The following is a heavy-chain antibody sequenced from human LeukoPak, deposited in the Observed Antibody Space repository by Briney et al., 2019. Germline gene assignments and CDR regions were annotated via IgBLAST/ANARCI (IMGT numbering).Heavy chain of an antibody. CDR2: IQYDGTNK. CDR1: GFTFVNYV. J-gene: IGHJ4*02. Sequence: GGSLRLSCAASGFTFVNYVMHWVRQAPGKGLEWVAFIQYDGTNKYYADSVKGRFTISRDNSKNTLYLRLISLRTEDTAIYYSVKGGPSSWYNYFDYWGQGTLVTVSS. V-gene: IGHV3-30*02. CDR3: VKGGPSSWYNYFDY. D-gene: IGHD6-13*01.